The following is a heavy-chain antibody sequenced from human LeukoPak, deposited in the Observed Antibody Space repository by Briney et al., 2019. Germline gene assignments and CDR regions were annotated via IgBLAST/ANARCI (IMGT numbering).Heavy chain of an antibody. CDR3: ARDSRGGFDY. CDR2: MNSNSGNT. D-gene: IGHD3-22*01. J-gene: IGHJ4*02. CDR1: GYTFTTYD. Sequence: ASVKVSCKASGYTFTTYDINWVRQATGQGLEWMGWMNSNSGNTGYGQKFQGRVTLTRNTFISTAYMELSSLRPEDTAVYYCARDSRGGFDYWGQGTLVTVSS. V-gene: IGHV1-8*01.